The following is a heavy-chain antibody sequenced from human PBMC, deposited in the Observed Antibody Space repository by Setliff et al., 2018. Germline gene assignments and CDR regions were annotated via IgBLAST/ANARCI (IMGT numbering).Heavy chain of an antibody. V-gene: IGHV3-23*01. J-gene: IGHJ3*02. Sequence: GSLRLSCATSGFTFSSYAMAWVRQAPGKGLEWVSGSSGYGSRTYYADSVKGRSTISRDNSQNTMYLQMNSLRAEDTAVYYCIRDTSGRDAFDIWGQGTMVTVSS. D-gene: IGHD6-19*01. CDR3: IRDTSGRDAFDI. CDR2: SSGYGSRT. CDR1: GFTFSSYA.